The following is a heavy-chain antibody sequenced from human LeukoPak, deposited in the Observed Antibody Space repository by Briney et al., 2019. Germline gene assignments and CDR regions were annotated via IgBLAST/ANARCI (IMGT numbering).Heavy chain of an antibody. CDR2: ISSGSSTI. D-gene: IGHD7-27*01. J-gene: IGHJ4*02. CDR3: ARDSLGFDC. V-gene: IGHV3-48*01. CDR1: GFTFNSYD. Sequence: PGGSLRLSCAASGFTFNSYDMNWVRQAPGKGLEWVSYISSGSSTINYADSLKGRFTISRDNAKNSLYLQMNSLRAEDTAVYYCARDSLGFDCWGQRTLVTVSS.